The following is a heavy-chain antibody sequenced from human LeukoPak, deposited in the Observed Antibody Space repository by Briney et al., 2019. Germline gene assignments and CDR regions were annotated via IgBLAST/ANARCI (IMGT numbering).Heavy chain of an antibody. J-gene: IGHJ4*02. CDR1: GVSISSYY. D-gene: IGHD1-7*01. CDR2: IYYSGST. V-gene: IGHV4-59*08. Sequence: SETLSLTCTVSGVSISSYYWSWIRQPPGKGLEWIGYIYYSGSTNYNPSLKSRVTISVDTSKNQFSLKLSSVTAADTAVYYCARHPPRGITGTPSAFDYWGQGTLVTVSS. CDR3: ARHPPRGITGTPSAFDY.